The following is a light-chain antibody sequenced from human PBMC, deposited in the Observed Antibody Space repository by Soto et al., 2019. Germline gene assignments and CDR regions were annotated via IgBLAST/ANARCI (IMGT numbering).Light chain of an antibody. CDR2: AAS. CDR1: QSISRF. V-gene: IGKV1-39*01. CDR3: EQTDSTTHT. J-gene: IGKJ2*01. Sequence: DIQMTQSPSSLSASVGDRVTITCRASQSISRFLNWYQHKPGKAPKLLMFAASNLESGVPSRFSGSGSGTEFTLTISSLQAEDFATYYCEQTDSTTHTFGQGTKVEIK.